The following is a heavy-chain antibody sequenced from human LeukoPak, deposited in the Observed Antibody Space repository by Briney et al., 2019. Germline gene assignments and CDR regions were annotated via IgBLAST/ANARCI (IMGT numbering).Heavy chain of an antibody. CDR3: ARIMRVDYGTYYFDY. D-gene: IGHD4/OR15-4a*01. CDR1: GFTFSDHY. CDR2: ARNRGNGYTK. V-gene: IGHV3-72*01. J-gene: IGHJ4*02. Sequence: GGPLRLSCAASGFTFSDHYIDWVRQAPGKGLEWVGCARNRGNGYTKQYAASVKGRFTFSRDDSENTVYLQMNSLQPEDTAVYFCARIMRVDYGTYYFDYWGQGTLVTVSS.